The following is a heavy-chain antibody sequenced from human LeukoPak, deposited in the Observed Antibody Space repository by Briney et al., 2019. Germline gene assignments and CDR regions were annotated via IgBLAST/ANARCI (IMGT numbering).Heavy chain of an antibody. CDR2: IYYSGST. CDR3: ARSIAAADSYYFDY. Sequence: SETLSLTCTVSGGSISSYYWSWIRQPPGKGLEWIGYIYYSGSTYYNPSLKSRVTISVDTSKNQFSLKLSSVTAADTAVYYCARSIAAADSYYFDYWGQGTLVTVSS. V-gene: IGHV4-59*06. J-gene: IGHJ4*02. CDR1: GGSISSYY. D-gene: IGHD6-13*01.